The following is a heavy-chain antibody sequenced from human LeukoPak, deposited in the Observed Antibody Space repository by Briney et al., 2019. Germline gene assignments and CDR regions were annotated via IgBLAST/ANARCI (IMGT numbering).Heavy chain of an antibody. V-gene: IGHV3-30*02. Sequence: GGSLRLSCVASGFTFSNYWMSWVRQAPGKGLEWVTFIRYDGSNKFYADSVKGRFTISRDNSKNTLYLQMNNLRVEDTAVYYCAILSVPGDYFDYWGQGTLVTVSS. J-gene: IGHJ4*02. D-gene: IGHD3-10*02. CDR3: AILSVPGDYFDY. CDR2: IRYDGSNK. CDR1: GFTFSNYW.